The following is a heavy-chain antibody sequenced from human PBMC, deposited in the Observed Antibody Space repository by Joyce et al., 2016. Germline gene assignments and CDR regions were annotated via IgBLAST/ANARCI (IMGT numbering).Heavy chain of an antibody. J-gene: IGHJ6*02. CDR1: GSTSSSSS. CDR3: ARGGISYYYAMDV. V-gene: IGHV3-21*01. CDR2: ISAASYYI. D-gene: IGHD3-16*01. Sequence: QLVESGGGVVKAGGSLRLSCEASGSTSSSSSMSWFRQAPGKGLELGAAISAASYYIFHAGTVRGRFTVSRDNAKKTLYLQMNSLRAEDSAGFYCARGGISYYYAMDVWGQGTTVTVSS.